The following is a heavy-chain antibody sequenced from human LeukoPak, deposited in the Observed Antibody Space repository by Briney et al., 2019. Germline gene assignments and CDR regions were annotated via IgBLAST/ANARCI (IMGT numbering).Heavy chain of an antibody. J-gene: IGHJ4*02. V-gene: IGHV1-2*02. CDR3: ARVKGYYYDSSGYYPGYYFDY. CDR1: GYTFTGYY. D-gene: IGHD3-22*01. CDR2: INPNSGGT. Sequence: ASVKVSCKASGYTFTGYYMHWVRQAPGQGLEWMGWINPNSGGTNYAQKFQGRVTMTRDTSISTAYMELSRLRSDDTAVYYCARVKGYYYDSSGYYPGYYFDYWGQGTLVTVSS.